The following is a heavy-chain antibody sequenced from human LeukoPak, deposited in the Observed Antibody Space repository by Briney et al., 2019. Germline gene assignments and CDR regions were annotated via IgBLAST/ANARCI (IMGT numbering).Heavy chain of an antibody. CDR3: AKDLGRYRNNYFDY. Sequence: GGSLRLSCVASGFPFRSFSMNWVRQAPGKGLEWVSSISSSSTYIYYADSVKGRFTISRDNAKNSLYLQMNSLRVEDTAVYYCAKDLGRYRNNYFDYWGQGTLVTVSS. D-gene: IGHD1-26*01. J-gene: IGHJ4*02. CDR1: GFPFRSFS. V-gene: IGHV3-21*01. CDR2: ISSSSTYI.